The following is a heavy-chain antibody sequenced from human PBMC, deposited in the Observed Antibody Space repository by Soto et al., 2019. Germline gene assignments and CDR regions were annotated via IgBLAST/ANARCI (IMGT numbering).Heavy chain of an antibody. CDR3: ARDPGYCSGGSCYVNWFDP. CDR2: IYYSGST. V-gene: IGHV4-31*03. J-gene: IGHJ5*02. Sequence: QVQLQESGPGLVKPSQTLSLTCTVSGGSISSGGYYWSWIRQHPGKGLEWIGYIYYSGSTYYNPSLKSRVTISGDTSKNQFSLKLSSVTAADTAVYYCARDPGYCSGGSCYVNWFDPWGQGTLVTVSS. D-gene: IGHD2-15*01. CDR1: GGSISSGGYY.